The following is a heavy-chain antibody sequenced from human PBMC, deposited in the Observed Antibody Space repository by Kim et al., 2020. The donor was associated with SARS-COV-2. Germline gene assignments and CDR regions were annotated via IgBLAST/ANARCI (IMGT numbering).Heavy chain of an antibody. CDR2: ISYDGMNE. V-gene: IGHV3-30*04. CDR1: GFSFSLYA. Sequence: GGSLRLSCAASGFSFSLYAMHWVRQAPGKGLEWVAHISYDGMNEYYAESVRGRFTISRDNSKNTLFLLMNNLKVEDTALYYCARGARAFDIWGQGTMLTVSS. CDR3: ARGARAFDI. J-gene: IGHJ3*02.